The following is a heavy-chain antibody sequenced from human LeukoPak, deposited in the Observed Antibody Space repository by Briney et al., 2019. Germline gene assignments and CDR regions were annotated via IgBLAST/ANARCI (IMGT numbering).Heavy chain of an antibody. D-gene: IGHD3-22*01. CDR2: ISSSGSTI. V-gene: IGHV3-48*03. CDR3: ARALADTRGYYLGFDY. Sequence: GGSLRLSCAASGFTFSSYEMNWVRQAPGKGLEWVSYISSSGSTIYYADSVKGRFTIFRDNAKESLYLQMNSLRPDDTALYYCARALADTRGYYLGFDYWGQGTLVTVSS. J-gene: IGHJ4*02. CDR1: GFTFSSYE.